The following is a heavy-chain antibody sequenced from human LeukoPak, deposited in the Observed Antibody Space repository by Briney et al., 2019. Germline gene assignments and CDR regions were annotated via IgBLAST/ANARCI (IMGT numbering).Heavy chain of an antibody. J-gene: IGHJ3*02. CDR3: ARDFLRTPYYDILTGSRNVAFDI. CDR2: IYHSGST. CDR1: GGSISSGGYS. Sequence: SETLSLTCAVSGGSISSGGYSWSWIRQPPGKGLEWIGYIYHSGSTYYNPSLKSRVTISVDRSKNQFSLKLSSVTAADTAVYYCARDFLRTPYYDILTGSRNVAFDIWGQGTMVTVSS. D-gene: IGHD3-9*01. V-gene: IGHV4-30-2*01.